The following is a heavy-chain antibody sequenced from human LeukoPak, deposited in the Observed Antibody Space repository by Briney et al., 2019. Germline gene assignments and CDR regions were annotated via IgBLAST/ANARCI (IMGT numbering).Heavy chain of an antibody. V-gene: IGHV3-73*01. CDR3: TRWEMDTAMVFDY. Sequence: GGSLRLSCAASGFTFSGSAMHWVRQASGKGLEWVGRIRSKANSYATACAASVKGRFTISRDDSKNTAYLQMNSLKTEDTAVYYCTRWEMDTAMVFDYWGQGTLVTVSS. D-gene: IGHD5-18*01. J-gene: IGHJ4*02. CDR1: GFTFSGSA. CDR2: IRSKANSYAT.